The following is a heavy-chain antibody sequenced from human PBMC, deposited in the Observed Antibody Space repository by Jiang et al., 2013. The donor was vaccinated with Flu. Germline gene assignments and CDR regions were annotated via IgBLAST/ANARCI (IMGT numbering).Heavy chain of an antibody. CDR3: AREVGADFWSGYYNPYRTYYYYGMDV. CDR2: INHSGST. CDR1: GGSFSGYY. J-gene: IGHJ6*04. Sequence: LLKPSETLSLTCAVYGGSFSGYYWSWIRQPPGKGLEWIGEINHSGSTNYNPSLKSRVTISVDTSKNQFSLKLSSVTAADTAVYYCAREVGADFWSGYYNPYRTYYYYGMDVWGKGTTVTVSS. V-gene: IGHV4-34*01. D-gene: IGHD3-3*01.